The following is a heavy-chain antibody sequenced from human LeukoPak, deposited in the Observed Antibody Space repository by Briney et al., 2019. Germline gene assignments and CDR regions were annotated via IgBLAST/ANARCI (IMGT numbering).Heavy chain of an antibody. CDR2: ISYDGSNK. Sequence: GGSLRLTCAASGFTFSSYAMHWVRQAPGKGLEWVAVISYDGSNKYYADSVKGRFTISRDNSKNTLYLQMNSLRAEDTAVYYCASGSGFGYWGQGTLVTGSS. D-gene: IGHD6-19*01. CDR1: GFTFSSYA. J-gene: IGHJ4*02. V-gene: IGHV3-30*04. CDR3: ASGSGFGY.